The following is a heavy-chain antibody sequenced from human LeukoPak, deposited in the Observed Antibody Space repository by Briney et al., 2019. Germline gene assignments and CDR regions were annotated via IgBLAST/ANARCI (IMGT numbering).Heavy chain of an antibody. CDR1: GYTFTSYG. V-gene: IGHV1-18*01. J-gene: IGHJ6*03. CDR2: ISAYNGNT. D-gene: IGHD2-2*01. CDR3: ARDQKVPAALSLGYYYYMDV. Sequence: ASVKVSCKASGYTFTSYGISWVRQAPGQGLEWMGWISAYNGNTNYAQKLQGRVTMTTDTSTSTAYMELRSLRSDDTAVYYCARDQKVPAALSLGYYYYMDVWGKGTTVTVSS.